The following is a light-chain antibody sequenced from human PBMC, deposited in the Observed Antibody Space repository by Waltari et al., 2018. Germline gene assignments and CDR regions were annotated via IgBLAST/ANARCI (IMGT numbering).Light chain of an antibody. CDR2: KDT. Sequence: SFELTQPPSVSVSPGETARSTCSGDALPKQYAYWYRQKPGQAPVVLIYKDTERPSGTPERFSGSTSGTTVTLTISGVQSEDEADYYCQSADQNGHLWIFGGGTKLTVL. V-gene: IGLV3-25*03. J-gene: IGLJ2*01. CDR1: ALPKQY. CDR3: QSADQNGHLWI.